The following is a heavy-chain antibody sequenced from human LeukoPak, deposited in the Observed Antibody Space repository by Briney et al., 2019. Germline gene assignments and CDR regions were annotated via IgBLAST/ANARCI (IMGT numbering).Heavy chain of an antibody. CDR1: GGPISTYY. CDR2: IYHSGST. CDR3: AGGGGYASPIGY. V-gene: IGHV4-4*08. J-gene: IGHJ4*02. Sequence: SETLTLTCTLSGGPISTYYWSWIRQPPGKGLEWIGYIYHSGSTNYNPSLKSRVTISLNTSKNQSFLQLSYVTAADQAVDYFAGGGGYASPIGYGGQGALVTVPS. D-gene: IGHD5-12*01.